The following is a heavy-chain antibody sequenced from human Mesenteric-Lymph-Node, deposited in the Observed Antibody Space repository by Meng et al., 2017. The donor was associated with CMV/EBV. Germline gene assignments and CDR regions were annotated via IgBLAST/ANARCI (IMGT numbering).Heavy chain of an antibody. CDR2: VTASGGGP. CDR3: AKEVFRFLEWHPLDY. J-gene: IGHJ4*02. Sequence: GESLKISCVASGFSFTFYAMTWVRQSPLRGLEWVSSVTASGGGPYYADSVKGRFTISRDISKNAVYLQMNSLRVEDTAVYYCAKEVFRFLEWHPLDYWGQGTLVTVSS. CDR1: GFSFTFYA. D-gene: IGHD3-3*01. V-gene: IGHV3-23*01.